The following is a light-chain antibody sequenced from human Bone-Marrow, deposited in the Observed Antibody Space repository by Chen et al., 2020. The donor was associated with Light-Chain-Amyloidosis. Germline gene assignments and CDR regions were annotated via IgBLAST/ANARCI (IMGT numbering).Light chain of an antibody. J-gene: IGLJ2*01. CDR1: GSNIESHY. CDR3: QAYDSGLSDVV. CDR2: KND. Sequence: SVLTPPPSTSATPGQRFTISCSGSGSNIESHYVFWYQQVPGDAPELLIFKNDQRPSGGPDRFSAFKSGTAAALAIRGLRSEDEADYYCQAYDSGLSDVVFGGGTKLTV. V-gene: IGLV1-47*01.